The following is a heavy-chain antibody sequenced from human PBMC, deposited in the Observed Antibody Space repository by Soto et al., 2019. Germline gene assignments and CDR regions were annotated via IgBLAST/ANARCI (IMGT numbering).Heavy chain of an antibody. CDR3: ASDSHGDYDGYYFGY. CDR1: GYTFTNYG. J-gene: IGHJ4*02. D-gene: IGHD4-17*01. Sequence: QVQLVQSGAEVRKPGASVKVSCKASGYTFTNYGISWVRQAPGQGLEWMGWISNYNENTEYAHKCQGRVTMTTDTSTNTAYMELSSLSSDDTAVFYCASDSHGDYDGYYFGYWGQGTLVTVS. CDR2: ISNYNENT. V-gene: IGHV1-18*01.